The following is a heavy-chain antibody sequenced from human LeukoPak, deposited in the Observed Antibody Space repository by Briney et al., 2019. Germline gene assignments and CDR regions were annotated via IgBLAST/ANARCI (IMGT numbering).Heavy chain of an antibody. D-gene: IGHD3-3*01. CDR1: GFTFEYYD. CDR2: IKWNGGST. CDR3: ARDRNDYDFWSGYSMSYFDY. J-gene: IGHJ4*02. V-gene: IGHV3-20*04. Sequence: GGSLRLSCAASGFTFEYYDMNWVRQAPGKGLEWVSGIKWNGGSTGCADSVRGRFTISRDDAKNSLYLQMNSLRAEDTALYYCARDRNDYDFWSGYSMSYFDYWGQGTLVTVSS.